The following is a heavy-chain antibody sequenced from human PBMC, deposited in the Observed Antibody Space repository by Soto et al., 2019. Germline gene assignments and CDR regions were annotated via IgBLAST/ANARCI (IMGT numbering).Heavy chain of an antibody. J-gene: IGHJ4*02. CDR2: IWYDGSNK. V-gene: IGHV3-33*01. Sequence: QVQLVESGGGVVQPGRSLRLSCAASGFTFSSYGMHWVRQAPGKGLEWVAVIWYDGSNKYYADSVKGRFTISRDNSKNPLVLGMNRLRAEDKAVDYCGGGSGGGDRIFDYWGQGTLVTVSS. D-gene: IGHD3-3*01. CDR3: GGGSGGGDRIFDY. CDR1: GFTFSSYG.